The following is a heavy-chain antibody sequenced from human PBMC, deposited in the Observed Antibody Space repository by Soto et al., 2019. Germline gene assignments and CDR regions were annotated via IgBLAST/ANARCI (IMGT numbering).Heavy chain of an antibody. CDR3: ARSPRSLISGHYYYYGMDV. Sequence: QVQLVESGGGVVQPGRSLRLSCAASGFTFSSYGMHWVRQAPGKGLEWVAVIWYDGSNKYYADSVKGRFTISRDNSKNTLYLQMNSLRAEDTAVYYCARSPRSLISGHYYYYGMDVWGQGTTVTVSS. CDR2: IWYDGSNK. CDR1: GFTFSSYG. D-gene: IGHD4-17*01. V-gene: IGHV3-33*01. J-gene: IGHJ6*02.